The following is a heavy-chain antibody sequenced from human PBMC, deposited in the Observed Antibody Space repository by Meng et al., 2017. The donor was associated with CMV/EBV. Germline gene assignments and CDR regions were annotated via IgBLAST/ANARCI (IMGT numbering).Heavy chain of an antibody. V-gene: IGHV3-74*01. J-gene: IGHJ6*02. CDR2: INSDGSST. CDR1: GFTFSSYW. CDR3: ARAQYCGGDCYSEGVDEYYYGLDV. D-gene: IGHD2-21*01. Sequence: GESLKISCAASGFTFSSYWMHWVRQAPGKGPVWVSRINSDGSSTSYADSVKGRFTISRDNAKNTLYLQMNSLRAEDTAVYFCARAQYCGGDCYSEGVDEYYYGLDVWGQGTTVTVSS.